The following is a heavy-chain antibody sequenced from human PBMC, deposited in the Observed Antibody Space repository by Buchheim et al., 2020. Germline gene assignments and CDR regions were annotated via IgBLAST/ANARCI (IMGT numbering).Heavy chain of an antibody. D-gene: IGHD3-10*01. Sequence: EVQLVESGGGLVKPGGSLRLSCAASGFTFSSYSMNWVRQAPGKGLEWVSSISSSRSYIYYADSVKGRFTISRDNAKNSLYLQMNSLRAEDTAVYYCARDHRSPWLGSYPYWGQGTL. J-gene: IGHJ4*02. V-gene: IGHV3-21*01. CDR3: ARDHRSPWLGSYPY. CDR1: GFTFSSYS. CDR2: ISSSRSYI.